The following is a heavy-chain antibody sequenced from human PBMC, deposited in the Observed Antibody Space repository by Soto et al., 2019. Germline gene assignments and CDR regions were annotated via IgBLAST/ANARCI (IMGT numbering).Heavy chain of an antibody. J-gene: IGHJ4*02. CDR2: IGPSDSYT. V-gene: IGHV5-10-1*01. CDR3: ARVGATMMIPVY. D-gene: IGHD1-26*01. CDR1: GYSFTSYW. Sequence: GESLKISCKGSGYSFTSYWISWVRQMPGKGLEWMGRIGPSDSYTNYSPSFQGHVTISADKSISTAYLQWSSLKASDTAMYYCARVGATMMIPVYWGQGTLVTVSS.